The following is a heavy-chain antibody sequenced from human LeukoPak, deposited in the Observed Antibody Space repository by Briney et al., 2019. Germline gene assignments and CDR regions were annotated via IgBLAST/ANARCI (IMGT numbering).Heavy chain of an antibody. J-gene: IGHJ4*02. Sequence: SVKGRFTVSRDNAKNSLYLQMNSLRAEDTAVYYCARLLDSGAYSPSVLRYWGQGTLVTVSS. V-gene: IGHV3-21*01. CDR3: ARLLDSGAYSPSVLRY. D-gene: IGHD3-22*01.